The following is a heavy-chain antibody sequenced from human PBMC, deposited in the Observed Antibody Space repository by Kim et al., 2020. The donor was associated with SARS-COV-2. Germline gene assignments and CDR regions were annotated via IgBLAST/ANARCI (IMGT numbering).Heavy chain of an antibody. D-gene: IGHD6-13*01. CDR3: TRDPTGYSSSWYVYYYYGMDV. CDR1: GYTFTSYD. J-gene: IGHJ6*02. CDR2: MNPNSGYT. Sequence: ASVKVSCKASGYTFTSYDINWVRQATGQGLEWRGWMNPNSGYTGYAQKFQGRVTMTRNTAISTAYMELSSLRSEDTAVYYGTRDPTGYSSSWYVYYYYGMDVWGQETTVTASS. V-gene: IGHV1-8*01.